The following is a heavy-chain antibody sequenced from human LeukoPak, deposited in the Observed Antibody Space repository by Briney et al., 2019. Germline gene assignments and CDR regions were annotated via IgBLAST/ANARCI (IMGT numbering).Heavy chain of an antibody. V-gene: IGHV4-61*05. CDR3: ARGGWSFDY. D-gene: IGHD6-19*01. CDR1: GVSISSSYSY. CDR2: IYYSGST. Sequence: SETLSLTCTVSGVSISSSYSYWGWIRQPPGKGLEWIGYIYYSGSTNYNPSLKSRVTISVDTSKNQFSLKLSSVTAADTAVYYCARGGWSFDYWGQGTLVTVSS. J-gene: IGHJ4*02.